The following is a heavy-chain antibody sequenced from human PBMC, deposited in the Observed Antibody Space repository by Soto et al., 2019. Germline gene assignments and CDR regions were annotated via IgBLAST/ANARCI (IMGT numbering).Heavy chain of an antibody. CDR1: GFTFSSYA. D-gene: IGHD3-3*01. V-gene: IGHV3-30-3*01. J-gene: IGHJ6*02. Sequence: QVQLVESGGGVVQPGRSLRLSCAASGFTFSSYAMHWVRQAPGKGLEWVAVISYDGSNKYYADSVKGRFTISRDNXKXTXXLQMNSLIAEDTAVYYCARDAYDFWSGYPQHGMDVWGQGTTVTVSS. CDR2: ISYDGSNK. CDR3: ARDAYDFWSGYPQHGMDV.